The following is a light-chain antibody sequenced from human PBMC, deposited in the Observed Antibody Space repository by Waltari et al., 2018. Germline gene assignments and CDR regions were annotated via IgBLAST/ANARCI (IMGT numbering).Light chain of an antibody. CDR2: DVS. J-gene: IGLJ2*01. CDR1: SNDVGGYNS. CDR3: SSQSSNDVVL. Sequence: QSALTQPASVSGSPGQSVTIFCAGTSNDVGGYNSVSLYQEHPGQASRVIMYDVSDRPSGVSDRFSGSKSGNTASLTISGLQAEDEADYYCSSQSSNDVVLFGGGTKLTVL. V-gene: IGLV2-14*01.